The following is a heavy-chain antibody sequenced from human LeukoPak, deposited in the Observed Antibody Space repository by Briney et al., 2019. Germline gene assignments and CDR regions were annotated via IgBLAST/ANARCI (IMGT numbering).Heavy chain of an antibody. CDR2: IIPIFRRA. D-gene: IGHD3-16*01. Sequence: SVKVSCKVSGGTFSSYGFSWVRQAPGQGLEWMGGIIPIFRRANYAQKFQDRLTITADESTTEVYMEPTRLKSDDTAIYYCARVGEFGINSAMVLPDWGQGSLVTVSS. V-gene: IGHV1-69*13. J-gene: IGHJ4*02. CDR3: ARVGEFGINSAMVLPD. CDR1: GGTFSSYG.